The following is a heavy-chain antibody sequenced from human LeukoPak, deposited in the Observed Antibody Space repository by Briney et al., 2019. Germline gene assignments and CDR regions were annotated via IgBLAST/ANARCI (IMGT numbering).Heavy chain of an antibody. V-gene: IGHV1-69*05. CDR1: GGTFSSYA. CDR3: AAGEGCCSSTSCYNFDY. Sequence: SVKVSCKASGGTFSSYAISWVRQAPGQGLEWMGRIIPIFGTANYAQKFQGRVTITTDESTSTAYMELSSLRSEDTAVYYCAAGEGCCSSTSCYNFDYWGQGTLVTVSS. J-gene: IGHJ4*02. CDR2: IIPIFGTA. D-gene: IGHD2-2*02.